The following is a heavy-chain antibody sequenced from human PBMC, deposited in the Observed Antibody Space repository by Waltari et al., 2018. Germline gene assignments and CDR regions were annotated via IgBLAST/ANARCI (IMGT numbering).Heavy chain of an antibody. Sequence: QAQLVQSGAEVKKPGAPVRVSCKASGYIFSNYAIHWVRQAPGQGLEWMGGINAGNGYIQYSQKFHGRVTITRDTSASTAYMEMGSLRSEDTAVFYCARSRADLIDVDYGMDVWGQGTTVTVSS. J-gene: IGHJ6*02. V-gene: IGHV1-3*01. CDR1: GYIFSNYA. D-gene: IGHD3-10*02. CDR2: INAGNGYI. CDR3: ARSRADLIDVDYGMDV.